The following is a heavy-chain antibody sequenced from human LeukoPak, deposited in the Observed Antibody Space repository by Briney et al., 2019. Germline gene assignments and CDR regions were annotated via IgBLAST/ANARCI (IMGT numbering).Heavy chain of an antibody. CDR1: GFTVSSNY. CDR3: ARESSMVRGVILTRYFDY. Sequence: GGSLRLSCAASGFTVSSNYMSWVRQAPGKGLEWVSVIYSGGSTYYADSGKGQFTISRDNSKNTLYLQMNSLRAEDTAVYYCARESSMVRGVILTRYFDYWGQGTLVTVSS. J-gene: IGHJ4*02. CDR2: IYSGGST. V-gene: IGHV3-53*01. D-gene: IGHD3-10*01.